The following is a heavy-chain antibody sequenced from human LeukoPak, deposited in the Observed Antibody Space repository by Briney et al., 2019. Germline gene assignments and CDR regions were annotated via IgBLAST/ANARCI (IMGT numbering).Heavy chain of an antibody. D-gene: IGHD5-18*01. CDR1: GFTFSSYE. V-gene: IGHV3-21*01. CDR2: ISSSSSYI. Sequence: GVSLRLSCAASGFTFSSYEMNWVRQAPGKGLEWVSSISSSSSYIYYADSVKGRFTISRDNAKNSLYLRMNSLRAEDMAVYYCASSSHTAMGSFDYWGQGTLVTVSS. CDR3: ASSSHTAMGSFDY. J-gene: IGHJ4*02.